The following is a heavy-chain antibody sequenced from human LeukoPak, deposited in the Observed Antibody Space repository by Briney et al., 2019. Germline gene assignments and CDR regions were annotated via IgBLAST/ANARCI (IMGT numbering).Heavy chain of an antibody. CDR2: IYHSGST. Sequence: PSETLSLTCTVSGGSISSGGYYWSWIRQPPGKGLEWIGYIYHSGSTYYNPSLKSRVTISVDRSKNQFSLKLSSVTAADTAVYYCARDPAARGSVAGYFDYWGQGTLVTVSS. V-gene: IGHV4-30-2*01. CDR1: GGSISSGGYY. D-gene: IGHD6-19*01. CDR3: ARDPAARGSVAGYFDY. J-gene: IGHJ4*02.